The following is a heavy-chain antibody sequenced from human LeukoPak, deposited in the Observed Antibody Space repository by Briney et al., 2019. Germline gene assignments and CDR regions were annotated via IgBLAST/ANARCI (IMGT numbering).Heavy chain of an antibody. V-gene: IGHV3-74*03. CDR3: ARDLALILFDY. CDR2: IRPEGTTT. CDR1: GFTFSTYW. Sequence: GGSLRLSCAASGFTFSTYWMHWVRQAPGKGLVWVARIRPEGTTTAYADSVKGRFIISRDNVKNTMFLQMNSLSAEDTAVYYRARDLALILFDYWGQGTLDTVSS. D-gene: IGHD2-15*01. J-gene: IGHJ4*02.